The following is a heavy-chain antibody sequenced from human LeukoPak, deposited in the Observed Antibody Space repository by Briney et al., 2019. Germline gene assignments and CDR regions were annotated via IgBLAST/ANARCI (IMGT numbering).Heavy chain of an antibody. CDR2: ISSSSSTI. Sequence: GGSLRLSCAASGFTFSSYSMNWVRQAPGKGLEWVSYISSSSSTIYYADSVKGRFTISRDNAKNSLYLQMNSLRAEDTAVYYCARTLLKRGATVTLSFWYFDLWGRGTVVTVSS. V-gene: IGHV3-48*01. J-gene: IGHJ2*01. CDR1: GFTFSSYS. CDR3: ARTLLKRGATVTLSFWYFDL. D-gene: IGHD4-11*01.